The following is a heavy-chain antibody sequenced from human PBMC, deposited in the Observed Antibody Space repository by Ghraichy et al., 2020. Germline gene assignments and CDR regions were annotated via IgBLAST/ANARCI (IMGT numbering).Heavy chain of an antibody. J-gene: IGHJ4*02. CDR3: ARDGVRGGDHSEFTFFDY. CDR1: GFTFSSYS. Sequence: GGSLRLSCAASGFTFSSYSMNWVRQAPGKGLEWVSSISSSSSYIYYADSVKGRFTISRDNAKNSLYLQMNSLRAEDTAVYYCARDGVRGGDHSEFTFFDYWGQGTLVTVSS. V-gene: IGHV3-21*01. CDR2: ISSSSSYI. D-gene: IGHD2-21*01.